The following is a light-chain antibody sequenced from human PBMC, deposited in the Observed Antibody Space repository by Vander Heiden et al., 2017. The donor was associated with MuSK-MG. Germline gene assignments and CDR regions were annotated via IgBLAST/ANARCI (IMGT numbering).Light chain of an antibody. CDR1: GSNIGSNT. CDR2: NNN. Sequence: QSVLTQSPSASGTPGQRVTISCSGSGSNIGSNTVNWYQQLPGTGPKLLSYNNNQRPSGVPDRVSGSKSGTSAYLAISGLQSEDEADYYCAAWDDSLNAVVFGGGTKLTVL. J-gene: IGLJ2*01. V-gene: IGLV1-44*01. CDR3: AAWDDSLNAVV.